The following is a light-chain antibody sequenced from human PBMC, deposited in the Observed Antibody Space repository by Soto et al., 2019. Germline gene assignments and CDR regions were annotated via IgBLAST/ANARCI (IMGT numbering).Light chain of an antibody. J-gene: IGLJ3*02. V-gene: IGLV2-14*03. CDR1: SSDVGGYNY. CDR2: DVS. Sequence: QSALTQPASLSGSPGQSITIFCTGTSSDVGGYNYVSWYQQFPGKAPKLIIYDVSNRPSGVSNRFSGSKSGNMASLTVSGLLAEDEADYYCSSYAASNNFYFVFGGGTKLTVL. CDR3: SSYAASNNFYFV.